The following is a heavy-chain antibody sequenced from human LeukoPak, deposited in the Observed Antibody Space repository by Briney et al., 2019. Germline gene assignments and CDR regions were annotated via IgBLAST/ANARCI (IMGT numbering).Heavy chain of an antibody. CDR3: TTDGYCSGGSCYPNWFDP. J-gene: IGHJ5*02. Sequence: GGSLRLSCAASGFTFSNAWMSWVRQAPGKGLEWVGHIKSKTDGGTTDYAAPVKGRFTISRDDSKNTLYLQMNSLKTEDTAVYYCTTDGYCSGGSCYPNWFDPWGQGTLVTVSS. D-gene: IGHD2-15*01. CDR2: IKSKTDGGTT. V-gene: IGHV3-15*01. CDR1: GFTFSNAW.